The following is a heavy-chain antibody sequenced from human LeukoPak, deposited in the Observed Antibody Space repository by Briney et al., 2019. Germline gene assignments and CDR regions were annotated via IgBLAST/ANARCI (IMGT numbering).Heavy chain of an antibody. CDR3: ATTQSRLKSYFDY. V-gene: IGHV1-2*02. J-gene: IGHJ4*02. CDR1: GYTFTVYY. Sequence: ASVRVSSGASGYTFTVYYMHWVRAAPRQGGGWVGWINTNSGDTNYTQKFQGRVTMTRDTSISTAYMELSRLRSDDTAVYYCATTQSRLKSYFDYWGQGTLVTVSS. D-gene: IGHD6-13*01. CDR2: INTNSGDT.